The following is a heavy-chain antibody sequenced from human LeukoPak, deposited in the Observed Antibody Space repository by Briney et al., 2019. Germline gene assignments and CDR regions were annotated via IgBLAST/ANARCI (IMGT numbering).Heavy chain of an antibody. D-gene: IGHD3-22*01. CDR1: GVSISTYY. Sequence: SETLSLTCTVSGVSISTYYWSWLRQPPGKGLEWIGYISYSESTNYNPSLKSRVTISVDTSKNQFSLKLSSVTAADTAVYYCARVGLFGPYYYYYMDVWGKGTTVTISS. CDR2: ISYSEST. V-gene: IGHV4-59*01. CDR3: ARVGLFGPYYYYYMDV. J-gene: IGHJ6*03.